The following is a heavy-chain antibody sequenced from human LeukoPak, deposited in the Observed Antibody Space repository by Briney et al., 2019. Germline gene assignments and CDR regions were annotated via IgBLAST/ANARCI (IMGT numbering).Heavy chain of an antibody. Sequence: SVKVSCKASGGTFSSHAISWVRQAPGQGLEWMGRIIPIFGTANYAQKFQGRVTITTDESTSTAYMELSSLRSEDTAVYYCASQPPMVVTPIDWYFDLWGRGTLVTVSS. CDR1: GGTFSSHA. CDR2: IIPIFGTA. J-gene: IGHJ2*01. CDR3: ASQPPMVVTPIDWYFDL. V-gene: IGHV1-69*05. D-gene: IGHD4-23*01.